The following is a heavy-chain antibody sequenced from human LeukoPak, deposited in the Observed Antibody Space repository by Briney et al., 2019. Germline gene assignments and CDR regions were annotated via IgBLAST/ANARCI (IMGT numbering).Heavy chain of an antibody. Sequence: ASVKVSCKASGYIFIGPYIHCVRQAPGQGPEWMGWINPLTGDTNYAQKFQGRVTMTRETSTSTAYMELSRLTYDDAAVYYCARASGAIGSYWYFPHWGQGTLVTVSS. CDR2: INPLTGDT. J-gene: IGHJ1*01. V-gene: IGHV1-2*02. CDR3: ARASGAIGSYWYFPH. CDR1: GYIFIGPY. D-gene: IGHD3-10*01.